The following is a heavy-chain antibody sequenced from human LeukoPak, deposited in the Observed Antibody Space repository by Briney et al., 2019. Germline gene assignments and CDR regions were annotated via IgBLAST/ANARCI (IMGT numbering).Heavy chain of an antibody. J-gene: IGHJ4*02. V-gene: IGHV3-69-1*02. CDR1: GFTFDDYG. Sequence: GGSLRLSCEASGFTFDDYGMSWVRQAPGKGLEWVASFRSVADSLKGRFTISRDNAENSIYLHMNSLRAEDTAIYYCARDRLGDGYIREFDSWGQGTLVTVSS. D-gene: IGHD5-24*01. CDR3: ARDRLGDGYIREFDS. CDR2: FR.